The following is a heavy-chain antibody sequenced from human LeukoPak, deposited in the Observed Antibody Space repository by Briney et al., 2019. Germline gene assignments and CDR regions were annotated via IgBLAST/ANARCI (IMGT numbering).Heavy chain of an antibody. D-gene: IGHD4-17*01. CDR2: IIPILGIA. Sequence: SVKVSCKASGGTFSSYAISWVGPAPGQGLEWMGRIIPILGIANYAQKFQGRVTITADKSTSTAYMELSSLRSEDTAVYYCAGGRLRNWDYWGQGTLVTVSS. CDR3: AGGRLRNWDY. V-gene: IGHV1-69*04. J-gene: IGHJ4*02. CDR1: GGTFSSYA.